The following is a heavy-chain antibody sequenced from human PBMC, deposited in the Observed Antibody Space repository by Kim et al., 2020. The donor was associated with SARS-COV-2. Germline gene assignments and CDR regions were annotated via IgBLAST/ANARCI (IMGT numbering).Heavy chain of an antibody. CDR1: GGSFSGYY. D-gene: IGHD2-2*01. Sequence: SETLSLTCAVYGGSFSGYYWSWIRQPPGKGLEWIGEINHSGSTNYNPSLKSRVTISVDTSKNQFSLKLSSVTAADTSVYYCARDVVVAYYMDVWGKGTTV. J-gene: IGHJ6*03. CDR3: ARDVVVAYYMDV. CDR2: INHSGST. V-gene: IGHV4-34*01.